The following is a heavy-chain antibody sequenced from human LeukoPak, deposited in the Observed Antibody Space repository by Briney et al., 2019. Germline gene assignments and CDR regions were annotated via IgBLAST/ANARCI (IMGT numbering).Heavy chain of an antibody. CDR3: ARGDCTNDVCYRLHDY. CDR1: GYTFTSYG. D-gene: IGHD2-8*01. V-gene: IGHV1-18*01. CDR2: ISAYNGNT. J-gene: IGHJ4*02. Sequence: ASVKVSCKASGYTFTSYGISWVRQAPGQGLEWMGWISAYNGNTNYAQKLQGRVTMTTDTSTSTAYMELRSLRSDDTAVYYCARGDCTNDVCYRLHDYWGQGTLVTVSS.